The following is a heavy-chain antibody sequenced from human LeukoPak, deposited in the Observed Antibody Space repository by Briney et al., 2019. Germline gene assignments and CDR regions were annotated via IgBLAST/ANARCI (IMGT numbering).Heavy chain of an antibody. CDR2: ISLRSGGT. Sequence: ASVKVSCKASGYTFTSYGISWVRQAPGQGLEWMGRISLRSGGTNYAQKFQGRVTVTRDTSISTVYVELSRLRSDDTAVYYCRLVTMGDYWGQGTLVTVSS. J-gene: IGHJ4*02. CDR3: RLVTMGDY. V-gene: IGHV1-2*06. CDR1: GYTFTSYG. D-gene: IGHD4-23*01.